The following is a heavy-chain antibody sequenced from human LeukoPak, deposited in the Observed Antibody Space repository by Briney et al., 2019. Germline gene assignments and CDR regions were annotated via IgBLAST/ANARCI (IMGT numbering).Heavy chain of an antibody. CDR3: AKWELLKDL. Sequence: PAGSLRLSCAASGFTFSSYVMSWVRQAPGKGLEWVSAISGSGGSTYYADPAQDRFTISRDNSKNTLYLQINSRRAEDTAVYYCAKWELLKDLWGRGTLVTVSS. V-gene: IGHV3-23*01. CDR1: GFTFSSYV. D-gene: IGHD1-26*01. CDR2: ISGSGGST. J-gene: IGHJ2*01.